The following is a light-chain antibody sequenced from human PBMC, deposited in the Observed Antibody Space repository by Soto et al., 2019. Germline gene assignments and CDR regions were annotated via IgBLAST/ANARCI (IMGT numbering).Light chain of an antibody. CDR1: QSLVHSDGNTY. CDR2: KVA. V-gene: IGKV2-30*02. CDR3: RQGIRWPFT. Sequence: DVVMTQSPLSLPVTRGQPASISCRSSQSLVHSDGNTYSTWFQQRPGQSPRRLIYKVANRDSGVLDRFSGSGSGTDFTLKISRVEAEDVGIYYCRQGIRWPFTFGPGTKVDIK. J-gene: IGKJ3*01.